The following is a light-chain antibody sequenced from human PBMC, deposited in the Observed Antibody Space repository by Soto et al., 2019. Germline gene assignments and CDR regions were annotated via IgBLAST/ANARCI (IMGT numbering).Light chain of an antibody. CDR3: AAWDDSLRGRV. Sequence: QSALTQPPSASGTPGQRVTISCSGSSSNVGVNFVYWYQHLPGTAPKLLIYRNDQRPSGVPDRSSGSKSGTSSSLAISGLRYEDEADYYCAAWDDSLRGRVFGTGTKVTVL. CDR2: RND. J-gene: IGLJ1*01. V-gene: IGLV1-47*01. CDR1: SSNVGVNF.